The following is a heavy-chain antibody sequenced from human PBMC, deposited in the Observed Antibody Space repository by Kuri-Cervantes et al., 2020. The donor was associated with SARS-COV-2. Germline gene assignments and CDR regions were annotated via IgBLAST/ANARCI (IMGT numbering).Heavy chain of an antibody. D-gene: IGHD5-12*01. J-gene: IGHJ4*02. Sequence: SVKVSCKASGDSFSSYSFNWVRQAPGQGLEWMGGIIPMFGTADYAQKFQGKVTITADESTSTVYMELTSLGSEDTAVYYSARDSESGGYSGYDLSYWGQGTLVPSPQ. CDR3: ARDSESGGYSGYDLSY. CDR1: GDSFSSYS. CDR2: IIPMFGTA. V-gene: IGHV1-69*13.